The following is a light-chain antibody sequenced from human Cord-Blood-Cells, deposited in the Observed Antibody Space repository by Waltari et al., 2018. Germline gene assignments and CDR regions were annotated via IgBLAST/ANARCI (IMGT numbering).Light chain of an antibody. Sequence: IVLTQSSGTLSLPPGHRSALSCRASQGVSSSYLAWYQQKPGQAPRLLIYGASSRATGIPDRFSGSGSGTDFTLTISRLQPEDFAVYYCQQYCSSLWTFGPGTKVEIK. J-gene: IGKJ1*01. CDR2: GAS. CDR3: QQYCSSLWT. V-gene: IGKV3-20*01. CDR1: QGVSSSY.